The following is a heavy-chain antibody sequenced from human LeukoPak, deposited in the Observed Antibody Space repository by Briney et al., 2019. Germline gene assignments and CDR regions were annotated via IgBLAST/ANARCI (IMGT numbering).Heavy chain of an antibody. V-gene: IGHV3-23*01. D-gene: IGHD6-6*01. CDR2: ISGSGGST. CDR3: TTDVSRLVSNYYYYYGMDV. Sequence: TGGSLRLSCAASGFTFSSYAMSWVRQAPGKGLEWVSAISGSGGSTYYADSVKGRFTISRDNSKNTLHLQMNSLRAEDTAVYYCTTDVSRLVSNYYYYYGMDVWGQGTTVTVSS. CDR1: GFTFSSYA. J-gene: IGHJ6*02.